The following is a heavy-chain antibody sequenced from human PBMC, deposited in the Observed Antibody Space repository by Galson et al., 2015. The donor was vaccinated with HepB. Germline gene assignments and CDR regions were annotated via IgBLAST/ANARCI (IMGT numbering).Heavy chain of an antibody. CDR3: AKYRPEKYYHYGMDV. Sequence: SLRLSCAASGFTFSSYAMIWVRQAPGKGLEWVSVISGGSDDSTYYADSVKGRFTISRDNSKNTLYLQMNSLRAEDAAVYYCAKYRPEKYYHYGMDVWGQGTTVTVSS. CDR2: ISGGSDDST. J-gene: IGHJ6*02. D-gene: IGHD1-14*01. CDR1: GFTFSSYA. V-gene: IGHV3-23*01.